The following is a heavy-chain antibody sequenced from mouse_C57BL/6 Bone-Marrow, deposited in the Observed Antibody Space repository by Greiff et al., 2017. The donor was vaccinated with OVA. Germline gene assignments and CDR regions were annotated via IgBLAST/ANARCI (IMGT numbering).Heavy chain of an antibody. Sequence: VQLQQSGAELVRPGASVTLSCKASGYPFTDYEMHWVKQTPVHGLEWIGAIDPETGGTAYNQKFKGKAILTADKSSSTAYMELRSLTSEDSAVYYCTRPLYYYGSSYGYFDYWGQGTTLTVSS. CDR1: GYPFTDYE. D-gene: IGHD1-1*01. J-gene: IGHJ2*01. CDR3: TRPLYYYGSSYGYFDY. CDR2: IDPETGGT. V-gene: IGHV1-15*01.